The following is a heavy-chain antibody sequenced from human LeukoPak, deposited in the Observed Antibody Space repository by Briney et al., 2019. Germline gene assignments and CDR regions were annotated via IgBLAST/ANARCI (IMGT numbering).Heavy chain of an antibody. J-gene: IGHJ4*02. CDR1: GFTFSSYS. CDR3: ARDWMAVAVAGTGIDY. V-gene: IGHV3-21*01. CDR2: ISSSSSYI. D-gene: IGHD6-19*01. Sequence: GGSLRLSCAASGFTFSSYSMNWVRQAPGKGLESVSSISSSSSYIYYADSVKGRFTISRDNAKNSLYLQMNSLRAEDTAVYYCARDWMAVAVAGTGIDYWGQGTLVTVSS.